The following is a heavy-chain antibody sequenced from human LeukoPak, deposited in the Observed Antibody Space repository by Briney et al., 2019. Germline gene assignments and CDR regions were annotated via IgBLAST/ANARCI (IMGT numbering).Heavy chain of an antibody. CDR1: GFTFSNYW. CDR2: IKQDGTEK. J-gene: IGHJ5*02. Sequence: QPGGSLRLSCAASGFTFSNYWMNWVRQAPGKGLEWVANIKQDGTEKYYVDSVKGRFTISRDNAENSLNLQMNSLRAEDTAVYYCARGMTVAANWFDPWGQGTLVTVPS. V-gene: IGHV3-7*05. D-gene: IGHD6-19*01. CDR3: ARGMTVAANWFDP.